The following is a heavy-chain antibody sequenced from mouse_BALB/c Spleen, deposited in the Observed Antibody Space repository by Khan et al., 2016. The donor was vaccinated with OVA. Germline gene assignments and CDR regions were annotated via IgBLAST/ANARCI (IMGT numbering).Heavy chain of an antibody. CDR3: ARGNFPFIY. D-gene: IGHD1-1*01. J-gene: IGHJ3*01. Sequence: EVQLQESGPRLVKPSQTLSLTCSVTGDSITNGYSNWIRKFPGNELEYMGYISYSGSTYYNPSLKSRISITRDTSKNQYHLQLNSVTTEDTATYFCARGNFPFIYWGQGTLVTVSA. CDR2: ISYSGST. V-gene: IGHV3-8*02. CDR1: GDSITNGY.